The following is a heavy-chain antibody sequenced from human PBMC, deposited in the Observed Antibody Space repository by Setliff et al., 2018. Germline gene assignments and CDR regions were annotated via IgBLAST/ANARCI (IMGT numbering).Heavy chain of an antibody. J-gene: IGHJ4*02. CDR3: ARDGIAARPGADY. CDR2: INAGNGNT. CDR1: GYTFTSYA. Sequence: ASLKVSCKASGYTFTSYAMHWVRQAPGQRLEWMGWINAGNGNTKYSQKFQGRVTITRDTSASTAYMELSSLRSEDTAVYYCARDGIAARPGADYWGQGTLVTVSS. D-gene: IGHD6-6*01. V-gene: IGHV1-3*01.